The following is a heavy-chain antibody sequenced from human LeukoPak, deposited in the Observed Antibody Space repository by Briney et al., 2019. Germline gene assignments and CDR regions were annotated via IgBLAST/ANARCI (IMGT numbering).Heavy chain of an antibody. V-gene: IGHV3-53*01. Sequence: GWSLRLSCAASGFTVITNDMTWVRQAPGKGLEWVSVLYSDGNTKYADSVQGRFTISRDNSMNTPYLEMNSLSPDDTAVYYCARGVEPLAANTLAYWGQGTLVTVSS. CDR1: GFTVITND. CDR2: LYSDGNT. D-gene: IGHD1-14*01. J-gene: IGHJ4*02. CDR3: ARGVEPLAANTLAY.